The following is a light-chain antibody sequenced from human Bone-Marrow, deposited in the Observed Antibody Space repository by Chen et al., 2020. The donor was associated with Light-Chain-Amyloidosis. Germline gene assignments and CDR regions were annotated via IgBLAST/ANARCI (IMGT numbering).Light chain of an antibody. CDR1: ALPKQH. V-gene: IGLV3-25*02. J-gene: IGLJ3*02. Sequence: SYELTQPPSVSVSPGQTARITCSGDALPKQHAYWYQQRPGQAPVLIIYKDTVRPSGIPERISGSGSGTIVTLTISRVEAGDEADYYCQVWDRSSDRPVFGGGTKLTVL. CDR2: KDT. CDR3: QVWDRSSDRPV.